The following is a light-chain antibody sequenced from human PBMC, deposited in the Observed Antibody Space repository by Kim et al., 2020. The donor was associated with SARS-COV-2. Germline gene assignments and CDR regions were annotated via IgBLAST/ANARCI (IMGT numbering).Light chain of an antibody. J-gene: IGLJ3*02. CDR3: NSRDTSGNHLL. CDR1: SLRSYS. CDR2: GYN. V-gene: IGLV3-19*01. Sequence: ALGHTVRITGQGDSLRSYSASWYQQEPGQAPVVVSYGYNNRPSGIPDQFSGSSSGNTASLSITGAQTEDEADYYCNSRDTSGNHLLFGGGTQLTVL.